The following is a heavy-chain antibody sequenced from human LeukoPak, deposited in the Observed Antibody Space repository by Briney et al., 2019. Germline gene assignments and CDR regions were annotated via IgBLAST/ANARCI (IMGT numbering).Heavy chain of an antibody. Sequence: ASVKVSCKASGYTFTSYDINWVRQATGQGLEGMGWMNPNSGNTGYAQKFQGRVTMTRNTSISTAYMELSSLRSEDTAVYYCARVKSYYYDTSDKDAFDIWGQGTMVTVSS. J-gene: IGHJ3*02. CDR2: MNPNSGNT. CDR1: GYTFTSYD. D-gene: IGHD3-22*01. CDR3: ARVKSYYYDTSDKDAFDI. V-gene: IGHV1-8*01.